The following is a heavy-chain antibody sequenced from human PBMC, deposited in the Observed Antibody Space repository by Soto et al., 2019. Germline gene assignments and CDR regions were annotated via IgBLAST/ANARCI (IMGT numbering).Heavy chain of an antibody. CDR1: GGSISSYY. V-gene: IGHV4-59*01. Sequence: KSSETLSLTCTVSGGSISSYYWTWIRQPPGKGLEWIGYIYHSGSTTYNPSLKSRVTISVDTSKNQFSLKLNSVTAADTAVYYCARDEGSLQRYFDYSGQRTLVTVSS. J-gene: IGHJ4*02. CDR3: ARDEGSLQRYFDY. CDR2: IYHSGST. D-gene: IGHD4-17*01.